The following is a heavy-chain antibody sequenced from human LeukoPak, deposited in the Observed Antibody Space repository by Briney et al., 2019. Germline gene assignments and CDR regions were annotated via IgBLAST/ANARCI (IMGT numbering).Heavy chain of an antibody. J-gene: IGHJ4*02. CDR3: ARAPVVPADKGSFDY. CDR2: INPNSGGT. Sequence: ASVRVSCKASGYTFTGYYMHWVRQAPGQGLEWMGWINPNSGGTNYAQKFQGRVTMTRDTSISTAYMELSRLRSDDTAVYYCARAPVVPADKGSFDYWGQGTLVTVSS. V-gene: IGHV1-2*02. D-gene: IGHD2-2*01. CDR1: GYTFTGYY.